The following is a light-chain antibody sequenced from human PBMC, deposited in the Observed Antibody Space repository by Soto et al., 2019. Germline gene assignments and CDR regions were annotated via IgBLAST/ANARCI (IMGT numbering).Light chain of an antibody. CDR2: DAS. V-gene: IGKV3-11*01. CDR1: QSIGSQ. J-gene: IGKJ4*01. CDR3: QQRYSWPLT. Sequence: EIVLTQSPATLSLSPGERATLSCRASQSIGSQLAWYQQKPGRAPRLLICDASNRATGIPARFGASGSGTDFTLTISSLEPEDFAVYYCQQRYSWPLTFGGGTKVEIK.